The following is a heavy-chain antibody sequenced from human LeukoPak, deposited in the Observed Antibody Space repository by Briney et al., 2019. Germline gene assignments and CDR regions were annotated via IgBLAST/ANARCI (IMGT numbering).Heavy chain of an antibody. CDR2: IYSGGST. CDR1: GFTVSSNY. J-gene: IGHJ6*02. V-gene: IGHV3-66*02. Sequence: GGSLRLSCAASGFTVSSNYMSWVRQAPGKGLEWVSVIYSGGSTYYVDSVKGRFTISRDNSKNTLYLQMNSLRAEDTAVYYCARSILRYYYYGMDVWGQGTTVTVSS. CDR3: ARSILRYYYYGMDV. D-gene: IGHD2-21*01.